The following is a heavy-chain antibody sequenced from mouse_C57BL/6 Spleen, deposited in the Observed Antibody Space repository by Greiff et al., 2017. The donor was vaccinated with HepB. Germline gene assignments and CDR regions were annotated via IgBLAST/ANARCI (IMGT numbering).Heavy chain of an antibody. CDR1: GYTFTSYW. J-gene: IGHJ4*01. CDR3: GRREGRGRLYAMDY. Sequence: QVQLQQPGAELVRPGTSVKLSCKASGYTFTSYWMHWVKQRPGQGLEWIGVIDPSDSYTNYNQKFKGKATLTVDTSSSTAYMQLSSRTSEGSAVKNGGRREGRGRLYAMDYWGQGTSVTVSS. CDR2: IDPSDSYT. V-gene: IGHV1-59*01.